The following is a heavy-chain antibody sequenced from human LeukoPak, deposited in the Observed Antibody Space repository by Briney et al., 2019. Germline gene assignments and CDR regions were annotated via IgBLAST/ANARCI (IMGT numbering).Heavy chain of an antibody. CDR2: ISGGADIT. J-gene: IGHJ4*02. CDR1: GFTFSSYA. CDR3: AKAQNNGGDFDY. Sequence: GGSLRLSCAASGFTFSSYAMSWVRQAPGKGLEWVSAISGGADITYYADSVKGRFTISRDNSENTLYLQMNSLRAEDTAVYYCAKAQNNGGDFDYWGQGILVTVAS. V-gene: IGHV3-23*01. D-gene: IGHD4-23*01.